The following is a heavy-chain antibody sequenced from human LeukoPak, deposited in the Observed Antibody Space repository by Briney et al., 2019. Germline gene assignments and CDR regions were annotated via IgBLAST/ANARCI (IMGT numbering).Heavy chain of an antibody. V-gene: IGHV3-74*01. J-gene: IGHJ3*02. CDR3: ARDSVYSGSYYYKGDAFDI. Sequence: GGSLRLSCAASGFTFSSYWMHWVRQAPGKGLVWVSRINSDGSSTNYADSVKGRFTISRDNAKNTLYLQMNSLRAEDTAVYSCARDSVYSGSYYYKGDAFDIWGQGTMVTVSS. CDR1: GFTFSSYW. D-gene: IGHD1-26*01. CDR2: INSDGSST.